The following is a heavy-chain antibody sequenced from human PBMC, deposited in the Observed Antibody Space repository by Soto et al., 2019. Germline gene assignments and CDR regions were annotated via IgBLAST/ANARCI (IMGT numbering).Heavy chain of an antibody. CDR2: IYYSGTT. CDR1: GGSVSSSSYY. J-gene: IGHJ5*02. CDR3: ARIHCSGGRCYSPGEFDP. Sequence: QLQLQESGPGLVKPSETLSLTCTVSGGSVSSSSYYWGWIRQPPGKGLEWIGNIYYSGTTYYNPSLKSRVTISVDTSKNQFSLRLSSVTAADTAVYYCARIHCSGGRCYSPGEFDPWGQGTLVTVSS. D-gene: IGHD2-15*01. V-gene: IGHV4-39*01.